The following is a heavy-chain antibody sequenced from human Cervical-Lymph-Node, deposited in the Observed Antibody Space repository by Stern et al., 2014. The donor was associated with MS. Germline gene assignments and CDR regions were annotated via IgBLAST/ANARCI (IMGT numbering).Heavy chain of an antibody. CDR3: ARDWLEAAAQGGMSV. CDR1: GYTFTGYY. Sequence: MQLGESGAEVKKPGASGKVSCKASGYTFTGYYMHWVRQAPGQGLEWMGWINPNTGGTNYAQKFQGRVTMTRYTSISTAYMELSGLRSDDTAVYYCARDWLEAAAQGGMSVWGQGTTVTVSS. V-gene: IGHV1-2*02. J-gene: IGHJ6*02. CDR2: INPNTGGT. D-gene: IGHD6-13*01.